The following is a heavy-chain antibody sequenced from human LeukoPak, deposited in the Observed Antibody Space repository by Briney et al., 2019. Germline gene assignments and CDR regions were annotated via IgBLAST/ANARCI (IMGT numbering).Heavy chain of an antibody. D-gene: IGHD6-13*01. V-gene: IGHV4/OR15-8*01. CDR1: GDSINTLKW. Sequence: PSETLSLTCVVSGDSINTLKWWTWVRQSPGKGLEWIGEIYHGGTSSYSPSLQSRVTMSLDKSKNQFSLKLNSVTAADTAVYYCARAGIESSQYFHYAMDVWGPGTTVTVSS. CDR3: ARAGIESSQYFHYAMDV. CDR2: IYHGGTS. J-gene: IGHJ6*02.